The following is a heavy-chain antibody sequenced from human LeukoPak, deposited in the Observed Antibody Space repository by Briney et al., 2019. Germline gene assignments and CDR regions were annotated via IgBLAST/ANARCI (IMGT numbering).Heavy chain of an antibody. D-gene: IGHD3-22*01. J-gene: IGHJ4*02. Sequence: SEPVSLTCTVSGGSISSYYWSWIRQPPGKGLEWIGYIYYGGGTDYNRSLKSAVTISKDTSKTQFSLRLSSVTAADTAVYYCARSRLDSSGRFDYWGQGTLVTASS. CDR2: IYYGGGT. CDR3: ARSRLDSSGRFDY. V-gene: IGHV4-59*01. CDR1: GGSISSYY.